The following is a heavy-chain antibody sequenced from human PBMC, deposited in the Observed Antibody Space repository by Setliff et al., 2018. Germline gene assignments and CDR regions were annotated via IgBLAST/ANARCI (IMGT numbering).Heavy chain of an antibody. J-gene: IGHJ4*02. D-gene: IGHD3-16*01. Sequence: GGSLRLSCAASGFTFSTYAMSWVRQAPGKGLEWVSTIYSGDRNTFYTDSVKGRFTIFRDGSKNTLFLHMTSLRAEDTAVYYCAKPQVGLRWGFESWGQGTPVTVSS. V-gene: IGHV3-23*03. CDR3: AKPQVGLRWGFES. CDR1: GFTFSTYA. CDR2: IYSGDRNT.